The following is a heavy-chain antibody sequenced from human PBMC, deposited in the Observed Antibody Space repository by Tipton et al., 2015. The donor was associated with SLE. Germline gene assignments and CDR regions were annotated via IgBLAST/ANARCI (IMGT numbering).Heavy chain of an antibody. CDR1: GFTFSNNW. CDR2: IREDGSEK. CDR3: AREYQGRFYVNGAFDI. J-gene: IGHJ3*02. V-gene: IGHV3-7*01. D-gene: IGHD3-10*01. Sequence: SLRLSCIVSGFTFSNNWMAWVRQAPGKGLEWVAHIREDGSEKFHVDSVRGRFFISRDNGKNSLFLQMNSLNAEDTAVYYCAREYQGRFYVNGAFDIWGQGTMVTVSS.